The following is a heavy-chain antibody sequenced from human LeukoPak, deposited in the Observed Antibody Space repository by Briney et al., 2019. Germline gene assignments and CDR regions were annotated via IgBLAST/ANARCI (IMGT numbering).Heavy chain of an antibody. CDR3: VRVTGDRTWYFDF. CDR1: GYTFTSYG. Sequence: ASVKVSCKASGYTFTSYGISWVRQAPGQGLEWMGWISPYNGNTQHAQNFQGRLTMTTDTSTTTAYMELRSLRSDDTAVYYCVRVTGDRTWYFDFWGRGTLVTVSS. D-gene: IGHD7-27*01. V-gene: IGHV1-18*01. CDR2: ISPYNGNT. J-gene: IGHJ2*01.